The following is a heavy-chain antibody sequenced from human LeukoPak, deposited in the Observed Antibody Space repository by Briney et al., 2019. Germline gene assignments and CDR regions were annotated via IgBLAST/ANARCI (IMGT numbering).Heavy chain of an antibody. CDR3: AGASLYVVGYSVSNDY. D-gene: IGHD2-21*01. V-gene: IGHV1-2*02. CDR2: VNPNSGGT. Sequence: GASVKVSCEASGYTLTVYYMHWVRQAPGQGLEWMGWVNPNSGGTNYAQKFQGRVTMTRDTSISTAYMELSRLRSDDTAVYYCAGASLYVVGYSVSNDYWGQGTLVTVSS. CDR1: GYTLTVYY. J-gene: IGHJ4*02.